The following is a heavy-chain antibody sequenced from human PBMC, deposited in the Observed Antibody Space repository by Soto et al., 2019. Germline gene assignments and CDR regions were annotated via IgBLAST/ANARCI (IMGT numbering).Heavy chain of an antibody. Sequence: EVQLVESGGGLVQPGGSLRLSCTASGFTFSSYWMNWVRQAPGKGLEWVGNIKEDGSEKFYVDSVKGRFTISRDNAKNSLYLDMNSLRVEDTAIYFCARDFGGPWGQGTLVTASS. CDR2: IKEDGSEK. CDR1: GFTFSSYW. V-gene: IGHV3-7*05. J-gene: IGHJ5*02. D-gene: IGHD1-26*01. CDR3: ARDFGGP.